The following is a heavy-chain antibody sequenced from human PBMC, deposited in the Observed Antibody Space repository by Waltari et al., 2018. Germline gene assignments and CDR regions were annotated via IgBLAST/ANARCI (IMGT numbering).Heavy chain of an antibody. J-gene: IGHJ6*03. Sequence: QVQLQESGPGLVKPSETLSLTCTVSGGSISSYYWCWIRQPAGKGLEWIGRIYTSGSTNYNPSLKSRVTMSVDTSKNQFSLKLSSVTAADTAVYYCARDSRAEVATILDYYYYMDVWGKGTTVTISS. V-gene: IGHV4-4*07. D-gene: IGHD5-12*01. CDR1: GGSISSYY. CDR3: ARDSRAEVATILDYYYYMDV. CDR2: IYTSGST.